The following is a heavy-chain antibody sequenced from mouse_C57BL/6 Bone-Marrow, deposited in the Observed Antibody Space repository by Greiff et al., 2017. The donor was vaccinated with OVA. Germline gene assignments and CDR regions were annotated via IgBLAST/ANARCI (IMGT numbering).Heavy chain of an antibody. CDR1: GYTFTDYE. D-gene: IGHD1-1*01. CDR3: TRWAITTVVARKVYFDY. V-gene: IGHV1-15*01. J-gene: IGHJ2*01. CDR2: IDPETGGT. Sequence: QVQLQQSGAELVRPGASVTLSCKASGYTFTDYEMHWVKQTPVHGLEWIGAIDPETGGTAYNQKFKGKAILTADKSSSTAYMELRSLTSEDSAVYYCTRWAITTVVARKVYFDYWGQGTTLTVSS.